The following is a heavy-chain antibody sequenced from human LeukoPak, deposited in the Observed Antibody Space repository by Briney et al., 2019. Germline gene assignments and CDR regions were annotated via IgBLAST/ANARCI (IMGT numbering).Heavy chain of an antibody. J-gene: IGHJ6*02. CDR1: GYRFTSYW. CDR2: IYPGDSDT. D-gene: IGHD2-15*01. Sequence: GESLKISCKGSGYRFTSYWIGWVRQMPGKGLEWMGIIYPGDSDTRYSPSFQGQVTISADKSISTAYLQWSSLKASDTAMYYCARSTGGRYYYYGMGVWGQGTTVTVSS. CDR3: ARSTGGRYYYYGMGV. V-gene: IGHV5-51*01.